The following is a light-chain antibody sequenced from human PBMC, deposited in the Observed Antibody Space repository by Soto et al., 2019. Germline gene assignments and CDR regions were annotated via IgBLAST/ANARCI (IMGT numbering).Light chain of an antibody. CDR2: LNSDGSH. V-gene: IGLV4-69*01. CDR1: SGHSNYA. CDR3: QTWGSGIVV. J-gene: IGLJ2*01. Sequence: QLVLTQSPSASASLGASVKLTCNLSSGHSNYAIAWHQQQSEKGPRYLMKLNSDGSHSKGDWIPDRFSGSSSGAERYLTISSLPSEDEADYYCQTWGSGIVVFGGGTKLTVI.